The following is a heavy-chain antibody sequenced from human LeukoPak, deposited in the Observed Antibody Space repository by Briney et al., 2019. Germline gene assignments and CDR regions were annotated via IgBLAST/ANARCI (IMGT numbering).Heavy chain of an antibody. D-gene: IGHD3-10*01. Sequence: SETLTLTCTVSGGSISSGDYYWSWIRQPPGKGLEWIGYIDYSRSTYYNPSLKSRVTISVDTSNNQFSLKLSAVTAADTAVYYCAREFVGFGALDYWGQGTLVTVCS. CDR3: AREFVGFGALDY. V-gene: IGHV4-30-4*08. CDR2: IDYSRST. CDR1: GGSISSGDYY. J-gene: IGHJ4*02.